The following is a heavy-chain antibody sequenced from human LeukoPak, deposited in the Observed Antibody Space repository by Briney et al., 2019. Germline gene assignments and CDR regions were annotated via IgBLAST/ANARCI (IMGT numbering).Heavy chain of an antibody. Sequence: GGSLRLSCAASGFTFSRYAMRWVRQAPGKGLEWVAVISDDGTFTLYGDSVRGRFTISRDSSKNTLSLQMNSLRPEDTAVYYCARDPYRDAPDYFDYWGQGTLVTVSS. D-gene: IGHD1-14*01. J-gene: IGHJ4*02. V-gene: IGHV3-30-3*01. CDR1: GFTFSRYA. CDR2: ISDDGTFT. CDR3: ARDPYRDAPDYFDY.